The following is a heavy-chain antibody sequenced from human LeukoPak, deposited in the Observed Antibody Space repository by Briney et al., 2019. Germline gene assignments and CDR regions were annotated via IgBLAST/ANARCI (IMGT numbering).Heavy chain of an antibody. CDR3: ARSETYYDFWSGYSRYYYYYMDV. J-gene: IGHJ6*03. V-gene: IGHV3-23*01. D-gene: IGHD3-3*01. CDR2: ISGSGGST. CDR1: GFTFSSYW. Sequence: GGSLRLSCAGSGFTFSSYWMSWVRQAPGKGLEWVSAISGSGGSTYYADSVKGRFTISRDNSKNTLYLQMNSLRAEDTAVYYCARSETYYDFWSGYSRYYYYYMDVWGKGTTVTVSS.